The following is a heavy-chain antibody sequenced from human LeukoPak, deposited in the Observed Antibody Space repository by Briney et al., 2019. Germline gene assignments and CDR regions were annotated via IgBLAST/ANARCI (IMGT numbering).Heavy chain of an antibody. D-gene: IGHD2-21*02. Sequence: GGSLRLSCAASGFTFSSSGMHWVRQAPGKGLEWVAVISHDGSNKYYADSVKGRFTISRDNSKNTLYLQMNSLRTEDTAVYYCATDHCAGDRYWFDYWGQGTLVTVSS. V-gene: IGHV3-30*03. CDR3: ATDHCAGDRYWFDY. CDR1: GFTFSSSG. J-gene: IGHJ4*02. CDR2: ISHDGSNK.